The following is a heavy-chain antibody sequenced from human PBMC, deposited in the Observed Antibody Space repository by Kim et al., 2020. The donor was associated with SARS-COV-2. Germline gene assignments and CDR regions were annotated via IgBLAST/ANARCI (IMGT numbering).Heavy chain of an antibody. CDR3: ARRQFTSGWYYFDS. Sequence: YADSVKGRFTISRDNAKNTLYLQMNSLGAEDTAVYYCARRQFTSGWYYFDSWGQGTLVTVSS. D-gene: IGHD6-19*01. J-gene: IGHJ4*02. V-gene: IGHV3-74*01.